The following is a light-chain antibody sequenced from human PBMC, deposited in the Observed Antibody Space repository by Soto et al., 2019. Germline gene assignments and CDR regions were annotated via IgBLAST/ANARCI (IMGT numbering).Light chain of an antibody. Sequence: QSVLTQPPSVSGAPGKRVTISCTGSSSNIGAGYDVHWYQQLPGTAPKLLIYGNSNRPSGVPDRFSGSKSGTSASLAITGLQAEDEADDYCQSYDSSLSGSWVFGGGTKLTVL. CDR2: GNS. V-gene: IGLV1-40*01. J-gene: IGLJ3*02. CDR1: SSNIGAGYD. CDR3: QSYDSSLSGSWV.